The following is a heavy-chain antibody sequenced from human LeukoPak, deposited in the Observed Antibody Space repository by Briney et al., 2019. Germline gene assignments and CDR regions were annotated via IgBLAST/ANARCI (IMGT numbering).Heavy chain of an antibody. CDR1: GFTFSSYG. D-gene: IGHD3-3*01. V-gene: IGHV3-33*01. CDR2: IWYDGSNK. CDR3: XXXXGYDFWSGSLSTXPLXXFDY. J-gene: IGHJ4*02. Sequence: PGGSLRLSCAASGFTFSSYGMHWVRQAPGKGLEWVAVIWYDGSNKYYADSVKGRFTISRDNSKNTLYLQMNSLRAEDTAVYYCXXXXGYDFWSGSLSTXPLXXFDYXGQGTLVTVSS.